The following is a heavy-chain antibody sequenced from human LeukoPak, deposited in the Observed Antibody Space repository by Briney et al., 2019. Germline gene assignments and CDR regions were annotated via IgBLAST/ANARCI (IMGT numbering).Heavy chain of an antibody. Sequence: ASVKVSCKASGYTFTSYYMHWVRQAPGQGLEWMGIINPSGGSTSYAQKFQGRVTMTRDTSTGTVYMELSSLRSEDTAVYYCARPGRRDGYKNAFDIWGQGTMVTVSS. V-gene: IGHV1-46*01. CDR1: GYTFTSYY. J-gene: IGHJ3*02. CDR2: INPSGGST. D-gene: IGHD5-24*01. CDR3: ARPGRRDGYKNAFDI.